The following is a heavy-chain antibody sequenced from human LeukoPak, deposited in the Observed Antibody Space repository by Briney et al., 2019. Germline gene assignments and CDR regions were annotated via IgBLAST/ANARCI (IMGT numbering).Heavy chain of an antibody. D-gene: IGHD4-17*01. CDR1: GFTVSSNY. CDR2: IYSGGST. J-gene: IGHJ4*02. Sequence: TGGSLRLSCAASGFTVSSNYMSWVRQAPGKGLEWVSVIYSGGSTYYADSVKGRFTISRDNSKNTLYLQMNSLRAEDTAVYYCARGFTTVTDFDYWGQGTLVTVSS. V-gene: IGHV3-53*01. CDR3: ARGFTTVTDFDY.